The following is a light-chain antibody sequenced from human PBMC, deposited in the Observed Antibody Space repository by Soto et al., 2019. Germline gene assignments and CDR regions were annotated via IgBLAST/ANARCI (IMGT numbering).Light chain of an antibody. Sequence: QSVLTQPPSASGSPGQSVTISCTGTSSDIGGYNYVSWYQHHPGKAPKVMIYEVSKRPSGVPDRFSGSKSGNTASLTVSGLRPEDDADYYCSSYAGSNNLGVFGGGTKLTVL. J-gene: IGLJ3*02. CDR3: SSYAGSNNLGV. V-gene: IGLV2-8*01. CDR2: EVS. CDR1: SSDIGGYNY.